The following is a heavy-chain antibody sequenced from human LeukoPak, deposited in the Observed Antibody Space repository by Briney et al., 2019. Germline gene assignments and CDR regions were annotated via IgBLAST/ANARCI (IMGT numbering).Heavy chain of an antibody. J-gene: IGHJ3*02. V-gene: IGHV3-33*01. Sequence: GTSLRLSCAASGFTFSTYGFHWVRQAPGTGLEWVAVVWYDGSKKYFADSVKGRFDISKDIPRNTVYLEKTSLRAEDTAVYYCARDLWGTDCHMATWSHFVIWGRGTMVSVCS. CDR2: VWYDGSKK. CDR3: ARDLWGTDCHMATWSHFVI. CDR1: GFTFSTYG. D-gene: IGHD3-16*01.